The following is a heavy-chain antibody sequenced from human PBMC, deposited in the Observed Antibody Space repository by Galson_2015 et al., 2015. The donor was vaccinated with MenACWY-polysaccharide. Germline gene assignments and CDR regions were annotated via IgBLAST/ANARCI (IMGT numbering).Heavy chain of an antibody. V-gene: IGHV3-30-3*01. J-gene: IGHJ6*02. Sequence: SLRLSCAASGFTFSRYAMHWVRQAPGKGLEWVAVISYDATNKYYAESVKGRFTISRDNSKNTVYEQMNSLRAEDTAIYYCARDYCSRTSCYGMDVWGQGTTVTVSS. CDR1: GFTFSRYA. CDR3: ARDYCSRTSCYGMDV. CDR2: ISYDATNK. D-gene: IGHD2-2*01.